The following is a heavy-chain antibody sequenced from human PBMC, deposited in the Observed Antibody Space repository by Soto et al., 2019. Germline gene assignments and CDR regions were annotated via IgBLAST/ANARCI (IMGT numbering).Heavy chain of an antibody. CDR3: ARGKGGSEAFDI. J-gene: IGHJ3*02. D-gene: IGHD2-15*01. CDR1: GGSISSYY. Sequence: SETLSLTCTVSGGSISSYYWSWIRQPPGKGLEWIGYIYYSGSTNYNPSLKSRVTISVDTSKNQFSLKLSSVTAADTAVYYCARGKGGSEAFDIWGQGTMVRVS. V-gene: IGHV4-59*01. CDR2: IYYSGST.